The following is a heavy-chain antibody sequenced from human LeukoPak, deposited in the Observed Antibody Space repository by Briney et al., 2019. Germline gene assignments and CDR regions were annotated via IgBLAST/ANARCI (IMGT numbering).Heavy chain of an antibody. Sequence: GGSLRLSCAASGFTVSSNYMSWVRQAPGKGLEWVAVIYSGGSTYYADSVKGRFTISRDNSKNTLYLQMNSLRAEDTAVYYCTRLGMQLWSPPWGEATLVTVHS. CDR1: GFTVSSNY. CDR2: IYSGGST. CDR3: TRLGMQLWSPP. V-gene: IGHV3-53*01. J-gene: IGHJ5*02. D-gene: IGHD5-18*01.